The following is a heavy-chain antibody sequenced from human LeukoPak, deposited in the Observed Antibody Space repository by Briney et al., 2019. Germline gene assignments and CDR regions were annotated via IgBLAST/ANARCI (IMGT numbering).Heavy chain of an antibody. Sequence: SETLSLTCAVYGGSFSGYYWSWIRQPPGKGLEWIGEINHSGSTNYNPSLKSLVTISVDTSKNQFSLKLSSVTAADTAVYYCAREPSNNCSSTSCYCYYYYYMDVWGKGTTVTVSS. CDR2: INHSGST. CDR3: AREPSNNCSSTSCYCYYYYYMDV. D-gene: IGHD2-2*01. V-gene: IGHV4-34*01. J-gene: IGHJ6*03. CDR1: GGSFSGYY.